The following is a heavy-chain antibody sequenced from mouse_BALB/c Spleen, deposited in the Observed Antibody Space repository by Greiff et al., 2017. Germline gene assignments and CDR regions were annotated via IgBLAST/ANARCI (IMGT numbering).Heavy chain of an antibody. CDR3: ARRVDY. V-gene: IGHV5-6-5*01. Sequence: EVMLVESGGGLVKPGGSLKLSCAASGFTFSSYAMSWVRQTPEKRLEWVASISSGGSTYYPDSVKGRFTISRDNARNILHLQMSSLRSEDTAMYYCARRVDYWGQGTTLTVSS. J-gene: IGHJ2*01. CDR1: GFTFSSYA. CDR2: ISSGGST.